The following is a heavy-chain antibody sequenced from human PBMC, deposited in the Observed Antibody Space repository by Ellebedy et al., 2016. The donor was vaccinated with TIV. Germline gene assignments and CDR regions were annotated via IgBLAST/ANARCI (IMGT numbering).Heavy chain of an antibody. CDR2: IIPIFGTA. Sequence: SVKVSXKASGGTFSSYAISWVRQAPGQGLEWMGGIIPIFGTANYAQKFQGRVTITADESTSTAYMELSSLRSEDTAVYYCARYLRRSSTSCYDYWGQGTLVTVSS. J-gene: IGHJ4*02. CDR3: ARYLRRSSTSCYDY. CDR1: GGTFSSYA. D-gene: IGHD2-2*01. V-gene: IGHV1-69*13.